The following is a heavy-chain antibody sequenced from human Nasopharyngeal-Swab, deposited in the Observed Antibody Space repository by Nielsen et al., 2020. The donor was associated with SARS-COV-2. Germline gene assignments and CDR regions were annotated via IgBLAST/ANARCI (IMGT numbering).Heavy chain of an antibody. Sequence: GRINPNSGGTNYAQKFQGRVTMTRDTSISTAYMELSRLRSDDTAVYYCARVRTKTKYYDILTGLGGYFDYWGQGTLVTVSS. J-gene: IGHJ4*02. V-gene: IGHV1-2*06. CDR2: INPNSGGT. CDR3: ARVRTKTKYYDILTGLGGYFDY. D-gene: IGHD3-9*01.